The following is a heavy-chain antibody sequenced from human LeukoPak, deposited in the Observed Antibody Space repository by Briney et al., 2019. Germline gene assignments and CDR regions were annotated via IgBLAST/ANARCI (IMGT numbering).Heavy chain of an antibody. J-gene: IGHJ4*02. CDR1: GYTFTSYD. CDR2: MNPNSGNT. D-gene: IGHD3-22*01. CDR3: ARGWGLAGVVITTPVGY. Sequence: ASVKVSCKASGYTFTSYDINWVRQATGQGLEWMGWMNPNSGNTGYAQKFQGRVTMTRNTSISTAYMELSSLRSEDTAVYYCARGWGLAGVVITTPVGYWGQGTLVTVSS. V-gene: IGHV1-8*01.